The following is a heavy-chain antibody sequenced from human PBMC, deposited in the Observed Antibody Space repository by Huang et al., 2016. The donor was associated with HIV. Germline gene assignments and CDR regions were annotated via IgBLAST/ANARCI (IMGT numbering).Heavy chain of an antibody. D-gene: IGHD3-16*01. Sequence: QAQLVQSGAAVMKPGSSVRVSCKASGVSFSDYAFSWVRRAPGQGLDWIGGIIPRFGLTNYEPRLQGIVTISADKSSNTVYLELTSLRSGDTAVYYCAREGQNWLGKPFGALAFWGQGTEVIVSS. CDR2: IIPRFGLT. J-gene: IGHJ4*03. V-gene: IGHV1-69*10. CDR3: AREGQNWLGKPFGALAF. CDR1: GVSFSDYA.